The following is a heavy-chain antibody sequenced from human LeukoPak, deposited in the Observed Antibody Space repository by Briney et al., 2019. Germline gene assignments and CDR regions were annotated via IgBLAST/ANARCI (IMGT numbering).Heavy chain of an antibody. Sequence: GGSLRLSCAASGFTFSSYAMSWVRQAPGKGLEWVSAISGSGGSTYYADSVKGRFTISRDNSKNTLYLQMNSLRAEDTAVYYCAKSRGGYWTIGDYYFDYWGQGTLVTVSS. CDR2: ISGSGGST. CDR1: GFTFSSYA. J-gene: IGHJ4*02. D-gene: IGHD1-26*01. V-gene: IGHV3-23*01. CDR3: AKSRGGYWTIGDYYFDY.